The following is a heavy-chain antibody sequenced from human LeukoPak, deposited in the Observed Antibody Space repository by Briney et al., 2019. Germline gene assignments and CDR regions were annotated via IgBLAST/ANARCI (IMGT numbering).Heavy chain of an antibody. CDR3: AKVSWSGTAMAFDY. D-gene: IGHD5-18*01. CDR2: ISSSSSTI. CDR1: GFTFSSYS. J-gene: IGHJ4*02. V-gene: IGHV3-48*01. Sequence: PGGSLRLSCAASGFTFSSYSMNWVRQAPGKGLEWVSYISSSSSTIYYADSVKGRFTISRDNAKNSLYLQMNSLRAEDTAVYYCAKVSWSGTAMAFDYWGQGTLATVSS.